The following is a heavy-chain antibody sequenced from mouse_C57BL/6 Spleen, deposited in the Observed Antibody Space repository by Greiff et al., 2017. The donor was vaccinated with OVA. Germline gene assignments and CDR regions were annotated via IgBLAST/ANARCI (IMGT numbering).Heavy chain of an antibody. D-gene: IGHD1-1*01. Sequence: VQLQQPGAELVRPGSSVKLSCKASGYAFTSYWMDWVKQRPGQGLEWIGNIYPSDSETHYNQKFKDKATLTVDKSSSTAYMQLSSLTSEDSAVYYCARGGATVVARYFDVWGTGTTVTVSS. CDR1: GYAFTSYW. V-gene: IGHV1-61*01. CDR2: IYPSDSET. CDR3: ARGGATVVARYFDV. J-gene: IGHJ1*03.